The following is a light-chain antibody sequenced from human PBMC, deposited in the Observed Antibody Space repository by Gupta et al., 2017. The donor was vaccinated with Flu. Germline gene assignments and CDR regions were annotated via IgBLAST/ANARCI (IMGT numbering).Light chain of an antibody. CDR3: GTWDRSRNAGA. V-gene: IGLV1-51*02. Sequence: QSVLPQPPSVSAAPGQKVTISCSGSISNIGNYYVSWYQQLPVTAPKLLIYDNNKRRSGMPDRFSGAKSGTSATLDIAGLQTGDEADYYCGTWDRSRNAGAFGGGTKVTVL. CDR1: ISNIGNYY. J-gene: IGLJ2*01. CDR2: DNN.